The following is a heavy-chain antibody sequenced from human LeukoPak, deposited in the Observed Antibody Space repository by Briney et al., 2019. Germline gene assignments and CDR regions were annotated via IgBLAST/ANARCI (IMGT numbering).Heavy chain of an antibody. V-gene: IGHV3-48*03. Sequence: PGGSLRLSCAASGFTFSSYDMNWVRQAPGKGLELISHISSSGSNIYYADSVKGRFTISRDNAKNSLYLQLNSLGAEDTAVYYCARGDSSGWSYFDYWGQGTLVTVSS. CDR2: ISSSGSNI. D-gene: IGHD6-19*01. J-gene: IGHJ4*02. CDR1: GFTFSSYD. CDR3: ARGDSSGWSYFDY.